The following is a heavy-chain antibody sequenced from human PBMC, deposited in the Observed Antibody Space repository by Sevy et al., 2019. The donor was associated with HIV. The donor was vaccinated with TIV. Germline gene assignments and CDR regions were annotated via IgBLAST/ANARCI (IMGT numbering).Heavy chain of an antibody. V-gene: IGHV1-69*13. J-gene: IGHJ4*02. CDR3: ARGESITIFGVVHYYFDY. CDR2: IIPTFGTP. CDR1: GGIFSTYA. D-gene: IGHD3-3*01. Sequence: ASVKVSCKASGGIFSTYAISWVRQATGRGLEWMGGIIPTFGTPNYSQKFQDRVTVTADESTNTAYMGLSSLRSEDTAVYYCARGESITIFGVVHYYFDYWGQGTLVTVSS.